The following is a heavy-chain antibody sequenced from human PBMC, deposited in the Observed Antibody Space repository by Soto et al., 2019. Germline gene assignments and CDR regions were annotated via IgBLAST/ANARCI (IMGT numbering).Heavy chain of an antibody. Sequence: ASVKVSCKASGYTFTGYYMHWVRQAPGQGLEWMGWINPNSGGTNYAQKFRGWVTMTRDTSISTAYMELSRLRSDDTAVYYCARDSVAARPDYYYGMDVWGQGTTVTVSS. CDR2: INPNSGGT. J-gene: IGHJ6*02. V-gene: IGHV1-2*04. D-gene: IGHD6-6*01. CDR1: GYTFTGYY. CDR3: ARDSVAARPDYYYGMDV.